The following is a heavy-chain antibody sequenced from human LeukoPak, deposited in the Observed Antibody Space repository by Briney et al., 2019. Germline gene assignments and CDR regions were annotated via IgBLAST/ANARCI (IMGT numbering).Heavy chain of an antibody. CDR2: IYYSGST. J-gene: IGHJ3*02. CDR1: GGSISSYY. CDR3: ARVRSSLDAFDI. Sequence: SETLSLTCTVSGGSISSYYWSWIRQPPGKGLEWIGYIYYSGSTNYNPSLKSRVSISVDTSKNQFSLKLSSVTAADTAVYYCARVRSSLDAFDIWGQGTMVTVSS. V-gene: IGHV4-59*08.